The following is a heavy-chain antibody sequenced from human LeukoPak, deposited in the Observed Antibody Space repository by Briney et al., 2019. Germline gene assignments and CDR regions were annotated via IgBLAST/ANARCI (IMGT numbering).Heavy chain of an antibody. V-gene: IGHV1-18*01. CDR1: GYTFTSYG. Sequence: ASVKVSCKASGYTFTSYGISWVRQAPGQGLEWMGWISAYNGNTNYAQKLQGRVTMTTDISTSTAYMELRSLRSDDTAVYYCARPQPDYGDYPPFLYMDVWGKGTTVTVSS. J-gene: IGHJ6*03. CDR3: ARPQPDYGDYPPFLYMDV. D-gene: IGHD4-17*01. CDR2: ISAYNGNT.